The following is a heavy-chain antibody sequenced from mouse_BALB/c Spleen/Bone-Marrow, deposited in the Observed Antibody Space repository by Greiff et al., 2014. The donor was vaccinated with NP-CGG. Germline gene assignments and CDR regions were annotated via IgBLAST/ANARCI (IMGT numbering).Heavy chain of an antibody. D-gene: IGHD1-1*01. CDR1: GFNIKNTY. CDR3: AIYYYGSSGFAY. J-gene: IGHJ3*01. CDR2: IDPANGNT. V-gene: IGHV14-3*02. Sequence: VQLKESGAELVKPGGSVKLSCTASGFNIKNTYMHWGKQRPEKGLGWIGRIDPANGNTKYDPKFQGKATITADTSSNTAYLQLSSLTSEDTAVYYCAIYYYGSSGFAYWGQGTLVTVSA.